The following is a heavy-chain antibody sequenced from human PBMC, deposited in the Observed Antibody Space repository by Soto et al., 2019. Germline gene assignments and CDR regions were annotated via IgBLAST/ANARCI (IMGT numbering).Heavy chain of an antibody. V-gene: IGHV4-34*01. CDR1: VGSFSGYY. J-gene: IGHJ5*02. CDR2: INHSGST. D-gene: IGHD3-10*01. CDR3: AIGGTANHNWFEP. Sequence: SETLSLTCAFYVGSFSGYYWSCIRQPPGKWLEWIGEINHSGSTNYNPSLKSRVTISVDTSKNQFSLKLSSVTAADTAVYYCAIGGTANHNWFEPWGQGTLVIVS.